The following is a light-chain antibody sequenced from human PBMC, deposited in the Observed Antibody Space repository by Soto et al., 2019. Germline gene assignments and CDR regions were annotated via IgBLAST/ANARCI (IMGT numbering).Light chain of an antibody. J-gene: IGKJ1*01. V-gene: IGKV3D-15*01. CDR3: QQYNNWPPWT. Sequence: EIVMTQSPATLSVSPGERATLSCRASQSVSSNLAWYQQKPGQAPRLLIYGASTRATGIPARFSGSGSGTEFTLTISSLQSEDFAVYDCQQYNNWPPWTVGQVNKVEIK. CDR1: QSVSSN. CDR2: GAS.